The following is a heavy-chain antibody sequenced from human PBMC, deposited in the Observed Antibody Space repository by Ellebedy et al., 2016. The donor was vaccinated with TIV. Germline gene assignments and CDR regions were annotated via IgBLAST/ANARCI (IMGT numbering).Heavy chain of an antibody. CDR2: ISTSGGTT. D-gene: IGHD1-1*01. V-gene: IGHV3-23*01. Sequence: GESLKISXAASGFTFSTSMVSWVRQAPGKGLEWVSTISTSGGTTHYPDSVKGRFTISRDNSKNTLCLQMNSLRADDTALYYCARGGVWMSRRFDYWGQGTLVTVSS. CDR1: GFTFSTSM. J-gene: IGHJ4*02. CDR3: ARGGVWMSRRFDY.